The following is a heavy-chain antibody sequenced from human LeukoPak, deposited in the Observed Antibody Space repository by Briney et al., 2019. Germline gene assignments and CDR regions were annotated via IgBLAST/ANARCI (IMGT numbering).Heavy chain of an antibody. D-gene: IGHD3-10*01. CDR3: ARGVDHYGSGSEGYFDY. CDR2: TRNKANSYTT. CDR1: GFTFSDHY. V-gene: IGHV3-72*01. Sequence: GGSLRLSCAASGFTFSDHYMDWVRQAPGKGLEWVGRTRNKANSYTTEYAASVKGRFTISRDDSKNSLYLQMNSLKTEDTAVYYCARGVDHYGSGSEGYFDYWGQGTLVTVSS. J-gene: IGHJ4*02.